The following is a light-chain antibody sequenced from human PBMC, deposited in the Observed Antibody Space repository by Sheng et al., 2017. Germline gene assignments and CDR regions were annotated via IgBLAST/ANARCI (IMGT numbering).Light chain of an antibody. CDR1: QTIRSY. CDR2: DTF. J-gene: IGKJ5*01. CDR3: QQRSSWPPIT. Sequence: EIVLTQSPATLSLSPGESATLSCRASQTIRSYLAWYQQKPGQTPRLLIYDTFSRAPGVPPRFSGSGSGTDFTLTISSLEPEDFAVYYCQQRSSWPPITFGQGTRVDIK. V-gene: IGKV3-11*01.